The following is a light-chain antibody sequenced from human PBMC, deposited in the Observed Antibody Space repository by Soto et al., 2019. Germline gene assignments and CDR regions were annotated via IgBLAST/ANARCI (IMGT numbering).Light chain of an antibody. Sequence: EIVMTQSPATLSVSPGETATLSCRASQSVSANLAWYQQKPGQAPRLLISGASIRATGIPARFSGSGSGTEFTLTISSLQSEDFAVYYCQQYKNRPPYTFGQGTK. J-gene: IGKJ2*01. CDR1: QSVSAN. CDR2: GAS. CDR3: QQYKNRPPYT. V-gene: IGKV3-15*01.